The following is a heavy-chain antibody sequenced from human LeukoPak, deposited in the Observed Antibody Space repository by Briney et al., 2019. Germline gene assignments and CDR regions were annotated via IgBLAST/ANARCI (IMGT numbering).Heavy chain of an antibody. Sequence: SETLSLTCAVSDDSFSSHYWTWIRQPPGKGLEWIGYISYIGTTNYNPSLKSRVTISIDTSKNQFSLKLSSVTAADTAVYYFARDLVTVTKGFDIWGQGTMVSVSS. D-gene: IGHD4-17*01. CDR1: DDSFSSHY. V-gene: IGHV4-59*11. J-gene: IGHJ3*02. CDR2: ISYIGTT. CDR3: ARDLVTVTKGFDI.